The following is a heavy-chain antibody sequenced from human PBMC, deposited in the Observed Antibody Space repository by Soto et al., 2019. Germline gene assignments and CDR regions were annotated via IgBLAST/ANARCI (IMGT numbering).Heavy chain of an antibody. CDR1: GFICSSYD. CDR2: ILVGGST. Sequence: GESLKISCAVSGFICSSYDMSWVRQAPGKGLEWVSTILVGGSTHYEDAVKGRFTISRDTSKNTVYLQMNSLTAGDTAVYYCAKATATSGGAFEIYGQGTMVTVSS. D-gene: IGHD1-1*01. CDR3: AKATATSGGAFEI. V-gene: IGHV3-23*01. J-gene: IGHJ3*02.